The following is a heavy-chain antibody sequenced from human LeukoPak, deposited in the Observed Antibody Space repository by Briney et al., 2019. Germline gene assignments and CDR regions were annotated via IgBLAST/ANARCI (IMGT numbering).Heavy chain of an antibody. CDR3: AASSPQNWKTHEY. D-gene: IGHD1-1*01. V-gene: IGHV1-24*01. CDR1: GHTLIALS. CDR2: FEPEDGET. J-gene: IGHJ4*02. Sequence: ASVKVSCKVSGHTLIALSMHWVRQAPGKGVEWLGGFEPEDGETIYAQQFQGRVTMTEDTPTDTAYMELSSLRSEDTAVYYCAASSPQNWKTHEYWGQGTLVTVSS.